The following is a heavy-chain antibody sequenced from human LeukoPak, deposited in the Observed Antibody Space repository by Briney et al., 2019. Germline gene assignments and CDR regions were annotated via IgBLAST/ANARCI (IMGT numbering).Heavy chain of an antibody. J-gene: IGHJ3*02. CDR2: INTNTGNP. CDR1: GYTFTIYA. CDR3: ARDRPPYYYDSSGYKGAFDI. D-gene: IGHD3-22*01. Sequence: ASVKVSCKASGYTFTIYAMNWVRPAPGQGLEWMGWINTNTGNPTYAQGFTGRFVFSLDTSVSTAYLQISSLKAEDTAVYYCARDRPPYYYDSSGYKGAFDIWGQGTMVTVSS. V-gene: IGHV7-4-1*02.